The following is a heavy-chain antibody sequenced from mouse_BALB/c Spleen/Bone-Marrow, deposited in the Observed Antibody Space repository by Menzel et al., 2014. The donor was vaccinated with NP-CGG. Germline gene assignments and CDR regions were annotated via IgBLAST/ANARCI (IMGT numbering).Heavy chain of an antibody. CDR1: GYTFTNYY. CDR3: SRHYCSTPYYAMDY. V-gene: IGHV1S81*02. Sequence: VQLQQSGAELVKPGASVKLSCKASGYTFTNYYIYWVKQRPGQGLEWIGGINPSNGGTKFNEKFKNKATLTIDTSSSAAYNQLSSLTSEDSAIYYCSRHYCSTPYYAMDYWGQGTSVTVSS. D-gene: IGHD1-2*01. J-gene: IGHJ4*01. CDR2: INPSNGGT.